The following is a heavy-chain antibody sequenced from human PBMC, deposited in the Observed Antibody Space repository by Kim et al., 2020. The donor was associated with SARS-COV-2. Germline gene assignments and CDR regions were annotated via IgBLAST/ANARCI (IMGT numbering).Heavy chain of an antibody. J-gene: IGHJ5*02. V-gene: IGHV3-7*05. D-gene: IGHD3-10*01. CDR3: TRVLPGSGRGFDP. CDR2: IKHDGSEK. CDR1: GFTFNDYW. Sequence: GGSLRLSCAACGFTFNDYWMTWIRQAPGKGLEWVAGIKHDGSEKFYVDSVKGRFTISRDNAKTSLYLQMNSLRAEDMAVYYCTRVLPGSGRGFDPWGQG.